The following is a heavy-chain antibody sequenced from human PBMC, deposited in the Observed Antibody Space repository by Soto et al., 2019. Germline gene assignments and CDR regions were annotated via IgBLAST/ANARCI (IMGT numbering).Heavy chain of an antibody. J-gene: IGHJ4*02. Sequence: QITLKESGPTLVKPTQTLTLTCTFSGFSLSTSGVGVGWIRQPPGKALEWLALIYWNDDKRYSPSLKSRLTITKDTSKHQVVLTMTNMDPLDTATYYCAHFIAAAGKFDYWGQGTLVTVSS. CDR1: GFSLSTSGVG. V-gene: IGHV2-5*01. D-gene: IGHD6-13*01. CDR2: IYWNDDK. CDR3: AHFIAAAGKFDY.